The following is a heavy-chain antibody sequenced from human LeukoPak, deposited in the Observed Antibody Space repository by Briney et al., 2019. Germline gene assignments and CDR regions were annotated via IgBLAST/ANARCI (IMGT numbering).Heavy chain of an antibody. Sequence: GGSLRLSCAASGFTFSSYGMHWVRQAPGKGLEWVAVISYDGSNKYYADSVKGRFTISRDNSKNTLYLQMNSLRAEDTAVYYCAKVQPYSSSWYSIWFDPWGQGTLVTVSS. D-gene: IGHD6-13*01. CDR3: AKVQPYSSSWYSIWFDP. CDR1: GFTFSSYG. V-gene: IGHV3-30*18. CDR2: ISYDGSNK. J-gene: IGHJ5*02.